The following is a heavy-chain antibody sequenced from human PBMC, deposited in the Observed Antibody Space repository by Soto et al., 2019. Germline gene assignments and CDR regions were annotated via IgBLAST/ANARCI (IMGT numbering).Heavy chain of an antibody. CDR2: ISGSGGST. Sequence: EVQLLESGGGLVQPGGSPRLSGTASGFTFSSYAMNWVRQAPGKGLEWVSVISGSGGSTYYADSVKGRFTISRDNSKNTLYLQMNSLRAEDTAVYYCAKRNYGSEFDYWGQGTLVTVSS. CDR1: GFTFSSYA. CDR3: AKRNYGSEFDY. V-gene: IGHV3-23*01. D-gene: IGHD3-10*01. J-gene: IGHJ4*02.